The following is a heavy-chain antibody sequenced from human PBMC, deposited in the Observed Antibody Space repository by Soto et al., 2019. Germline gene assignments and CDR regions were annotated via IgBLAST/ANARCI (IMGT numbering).Heavy chain of an antibody. J-gene: IGHJ6*04. CDR1: GGSISSGDYY. CDR3: ARGTAYDCWSGEDFDYGMDV. D-gene: IGHD3-3*01. Sequence: SETLSLTCTVSGGSISSGDYYWSWIRQPPGKGLEWIGYIYYSGSTYYNPSLKSRVTISVDTSKNQFSLKLSSVTAADTAVYYCARGTAYDCWSGEDFDYGMDVWGKGTTVTVSS. CDR2: IYYSGST. V-gene: IGHV4-30-4*01.